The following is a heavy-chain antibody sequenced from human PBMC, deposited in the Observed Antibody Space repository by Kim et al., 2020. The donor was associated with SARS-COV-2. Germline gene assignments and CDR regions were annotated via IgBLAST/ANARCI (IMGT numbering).Heavy chain of an antibody. J-gene: IGHJ4*02. V-gene: IGHV3-23*01. Sequence: DSVKGRFTISRDNSKNTLYLQMNSLRAEDTAVYYCAKGKSYSSSWYYFDYWGQGTLVTVSS. D-gene: IGHD6-13*01. CDR3: AKGKSYSSSWYYFDY.